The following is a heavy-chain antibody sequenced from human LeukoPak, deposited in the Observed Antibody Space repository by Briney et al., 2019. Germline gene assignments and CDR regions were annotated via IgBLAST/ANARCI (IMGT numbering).Heavy chain of an antibody. CDR1: GFTFSSND. Sequence: AGGSLILSCAASGFTFSSNDMSWVRLAPGKGLEWVSAISGSGGSIYYADSVKGRFTISRDNSKNTLYLQMNSLRAEDTAVYHCAKLPYFAYFDYWGQGTLVSVSS. J-gene: IGHJ4*02. D-gene: IGHD3-9*01. CDR2: ISGSGGSI. V-gene: IGHV3-23*01. CDR3: AKLPYFAYFDY.